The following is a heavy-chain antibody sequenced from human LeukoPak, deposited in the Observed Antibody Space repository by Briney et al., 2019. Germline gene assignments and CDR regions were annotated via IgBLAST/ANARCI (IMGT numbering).Heavy chain of an antibody. D-gene: IGHD1-26*01. CDR1: GGSITSYH. CDR3: ARGGSGTYYHY. J-gene: IGHJ4*02. CDR2: IYYIGSN. V-gene: IGHV4-59*01. Sequence: SETLSLTCTVSGGSITSYHYSWIRQPPGKGLEWIGYIYYIGSNNYNPSLKSRVPISVDTSKNQFSLKLSSVTAADTAVYYCARGGSGTYYHYWGQGTLVTVSS.